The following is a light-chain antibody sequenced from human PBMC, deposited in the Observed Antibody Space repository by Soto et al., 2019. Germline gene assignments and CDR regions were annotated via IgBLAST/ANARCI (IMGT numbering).Light chain of an antibody. CDR1: SSDVGGYDY. Sequence: QSALTQPASVSGSPGQSITISCTGSSSDVGGYDYVSWYQRHPGKAPKMIIYDVSHRPSGVSNRFSGSNSGNTASLTVSGLQAEDEADYYCTSYTSSDTLLFGGGTKLTVL. CDR2: DVS. V-gene: IGLV2-14*03. J-gene: IGLJ2*01. CDR3: TSYTSSDTLL.